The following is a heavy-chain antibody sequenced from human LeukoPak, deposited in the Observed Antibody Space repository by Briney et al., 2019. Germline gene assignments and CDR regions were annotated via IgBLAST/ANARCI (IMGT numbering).Heavy chain of an antibody. CDR3: ANEWLHVSGSYKANN. Sequence: PGVSLRLSCAASGFTFSTYGMHWVRQAPGKGLEWVAFIRSDGSDKYHADSVKGRFTISRDDSKNTLYLQMNSLRTEDTAVYYCANEWLHVSGSYKANNWGQGTLVTVSS. J-gene: IGHJ4*02. V-gene: IGHV3-30*02. CDR1: GFTFSTYG. CDR2: IRSDGSDK. D-gene: IGHD3-10*01.